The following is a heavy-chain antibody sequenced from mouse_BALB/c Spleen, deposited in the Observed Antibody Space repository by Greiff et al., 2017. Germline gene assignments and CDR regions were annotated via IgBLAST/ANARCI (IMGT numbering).Heavy chain of an antibody. CDR1: GYSITSDYA. CDR2: ISYSGST. D-gene: IGHD1-3*01. CDR3: ARRSSYAMDY. V-gene: IGHV3-2*02. Sequence: VQLQQSGPGLVKPSQSLSLTCTVTGYSITSDYAWNWIRQFPGNILEWMGYISYSGSTSYNPSLKSRISITRDTSKNQFFLQLNSVTTEDTATYYCARRSSYAMDYWGQGTSVTVSA. J-gene: IGHJ4*01.